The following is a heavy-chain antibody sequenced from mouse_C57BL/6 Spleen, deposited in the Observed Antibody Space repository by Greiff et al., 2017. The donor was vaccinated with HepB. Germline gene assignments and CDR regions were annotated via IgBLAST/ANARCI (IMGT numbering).Heavy chain of an antibody. CDR1: GYTFTSYW. CDR3: ARRGNYPYAMDY. Sequence: QVQLQQPGAELVMPGASVKLSCKASGYTFTSYWMHWVKQRPGQGLEWIGEIDPSDSYTNYNQKFKGKSTFTVDKSSSTAYMQLRSLTSEDSAVYYCARRGNYPYAMDYWGQGTSVTVSS. D-gene: IGHD2-1*01. CDR2: IDPSDSYT. V-gene: IGHV1-69*01. J-gene: IGHJ4*01.